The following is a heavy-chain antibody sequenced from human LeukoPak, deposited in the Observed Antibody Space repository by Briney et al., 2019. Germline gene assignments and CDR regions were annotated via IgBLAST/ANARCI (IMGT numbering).Heavy chain of an antibody. V-gene: IGHV1-69*04. J-gene: IGHJ4*02. CDR1: GGTFSGYA. D-gene: IGHD5-12*01. CDR3: ARVAGGYNQYYFDY. CDR2: IIPILGIA. Sequence: ASVKVSCKASGGTFSGYAISWVRQAPGHGLEWLGRIIPILGIANYAQKFQGRVTITADKSTSTAYMELSSLRSEDTAVYYCARVAGGYNQYYFDYWGQGTLVTVSS.